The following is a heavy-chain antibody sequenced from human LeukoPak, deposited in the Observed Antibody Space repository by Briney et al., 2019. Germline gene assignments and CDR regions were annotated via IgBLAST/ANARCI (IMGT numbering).Heavy chain of an antibody. J-gene: IGHJ4*02. D-gene: IGHD5-24*01. V-gene: IGHV3-7*01. CDR2: IKQDGSEK. Sequence: GGSLRLACAASGFTFSSYWMRWVRQAPGKGREWVANIKQDGSEKYYVDSVKGRFTIARDNAKNSLYLQMNSMRAEDTAVYYCARRGRDGYYFDYWGQGTLVTVSS. CDR3: ARRGRDGYYFDY. CDR1: GFTFSSYW.